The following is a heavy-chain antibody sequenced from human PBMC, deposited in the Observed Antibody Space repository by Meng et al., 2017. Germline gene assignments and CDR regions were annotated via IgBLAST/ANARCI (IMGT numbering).Heavy chain of an antibody. CDR1: GGSISSGHYY. Sequence: QLQLQESGPGMLKPSQTLSLTCTVPGGSISSGHYYWSWIRQPPGKALEWIGYIYYSGSTHYNPSLKSRVIISLDTSKTQFSLKLSSVTAADTAVYYCARRGADYGAFDPWGQGTLVTVSS. V-gene: IGHV4-30-4*01. CDR3: ARRGADYGAFDP. D-gene: IGHD4/OR15-4a*01. CDR2: IYYSGST. J-gene: IGHJ5*02.